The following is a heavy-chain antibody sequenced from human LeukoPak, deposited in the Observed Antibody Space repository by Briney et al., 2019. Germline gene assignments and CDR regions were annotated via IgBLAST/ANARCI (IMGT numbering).Heavy chain of an antibody. CDR1: GYTFTGYY. V-gene: IGHV1-2*02. J-gene: IGHJ4*02. Sequence: ASVKVSCKASGYTFTGYYMHWVRQAPGQGLEWMGWINPNSGGTNYAQKFQGRVTMTRDTSISTAYMELSRLRSDDTAVYYCARLIGLEYYFDYWGQGTLVTDSS. CDR2: INPNSGGT. D-gene: IGHD3/OR15-3a*01. CDR3: ARLIGLEYYFDY.